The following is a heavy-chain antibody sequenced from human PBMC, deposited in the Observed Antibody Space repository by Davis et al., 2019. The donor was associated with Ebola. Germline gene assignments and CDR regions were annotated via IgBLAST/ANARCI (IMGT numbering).Heavy chain of an antibody. D-gene: IGHD6-19*01. CDR1: GGSISSGSYY. J-gene: IGHJ5*02. CDR3: ARESSSGWYNWFDP. Sequence: PSETLSLTCTVSGGSISSGSYYWSWIRQPAGKGLEWIGHIYTSGSTNYNPSLKSRVTISVDTSKNQFSLKLSSVTAADTAVYYCARESSSGWYNWFDPWGQGTLVTVSS. V-gene: IGHV4-61*09. CDR2: IYTSGST.